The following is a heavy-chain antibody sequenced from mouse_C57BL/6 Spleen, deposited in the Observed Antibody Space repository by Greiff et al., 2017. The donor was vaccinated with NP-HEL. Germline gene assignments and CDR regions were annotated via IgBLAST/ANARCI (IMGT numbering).Heavy chain of an antibody. J-gene: IGHJ2*01. CDR3: TLGLYFDY. CDR2: IRLKSDNYAT. D-gene: IGHD4-1*01. Sequence: EVKVEESGGGLVQPGGSMKLSCVASGFTFSNYWMNWVRQSPEKGLEWVAQIRLKSDNYATHYAESVKGRFTISRDDSKSSVYLQMNNLRAEDTGIYYCTLGLYFDYWGQGTTLTVSS. V-gene: IGHV6-3*01. CDR1: GFTFSNYW.